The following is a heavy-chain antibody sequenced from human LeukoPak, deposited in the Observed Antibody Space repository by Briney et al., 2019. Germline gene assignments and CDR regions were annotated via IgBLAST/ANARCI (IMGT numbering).Heavy chain of an antibody. J-gene: IGHJ4*02. Sequence: PGGSLRLSRAASGFSFSGYWMHWVRQAPGKGLVWVSRINADGTIATYADSVEGRFTISRDNAKNTLYLQMNSLRAEDTAVYYCARELVSYGDYGYWGQGTLVTVSS. D-gene: IGHD4-17*01. CDR2: INADGTIA. V-gene: IGHV3-74*01. CDR3: ARELVSYGDYGY. CDR1: GFSFSGYW.